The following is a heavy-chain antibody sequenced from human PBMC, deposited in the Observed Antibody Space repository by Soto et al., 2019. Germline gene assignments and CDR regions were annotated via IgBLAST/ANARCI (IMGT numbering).Heavy chain of an antibody. Sequence: PGGSLSLSCAASGFTFSSYGMHWVRQAPGKGLEWVAVISYDGSNKYYADSVKGRFTISRDNSKNTLYLQMNSLRAEDTAVYYCAKGDYGGNSFNYWGQGT. D-gene: IGHD4-17*01. CDR1: GFTFSSYG. CDR3: AKGDYGGNSFNY. V-gene: IGHV3-30*18. J-gene: IGHJ4*02. CDR2: ISYDGSNK.